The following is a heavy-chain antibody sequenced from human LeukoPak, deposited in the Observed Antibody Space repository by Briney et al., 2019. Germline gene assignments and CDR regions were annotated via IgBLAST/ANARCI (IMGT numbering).Heavy chain of an antibody. Sequence: ASVKVSCKASGYTFTGYGISWVRQAPGQGLEWMGWISAYNGNTNYAQKFQGRVTMTRDTSISTAYMELSRLRSDDTAVYYCARVRWLQLYDYWGQGTLVTVSS. V-gene: IGHV1-18*01. J-gene: IGHJ4*02. D-gene: IGHD5-24*01. CDR1: GYTFTGYG. CDR2: ISAYNGNT. CDR3: ARVRWLQLYDY.